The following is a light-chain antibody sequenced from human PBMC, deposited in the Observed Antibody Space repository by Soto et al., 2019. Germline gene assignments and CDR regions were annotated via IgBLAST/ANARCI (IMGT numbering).Light chain of an antibody. V-gene: IGKV1-5*01. CDR1: QFIRTW. J-gene: IGKJ1*01. CDR2: EAS. Sequence: DIQMTQSPSTLSASVGDRVTITCRANQFIRTWVAWFQQKPGKAPRLLIHEASALESGVPSRFSGSGSGTEFTLSISSLQRDDFATYYCQFYNSYSWTFGQGTKVEI. CDR3: QFYNSYSWT.